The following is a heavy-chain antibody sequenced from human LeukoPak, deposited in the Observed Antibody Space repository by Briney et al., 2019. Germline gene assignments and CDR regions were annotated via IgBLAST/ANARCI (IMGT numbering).Heavy chain of an antibody. Sequence: SETLSLTCTVSGYSISSGYYWGWIRQPPGKGLEWIGSIYHSGSTYYNPSLKSRVTISVDTSKNQFSLKLSSVTAADTAVYYCARDEVYCSSTSCHNPTVFDYWGQGTLVTVSS. CDR2: IYHSGST. CDR3: ARDEVYCSSTSCHNPTVFDY. D-gene: IGHD2-2*02. V-gene: IGHV4-38-2*02. J-gene: IGHJ4*02. CDR1: GYSISSGYY.